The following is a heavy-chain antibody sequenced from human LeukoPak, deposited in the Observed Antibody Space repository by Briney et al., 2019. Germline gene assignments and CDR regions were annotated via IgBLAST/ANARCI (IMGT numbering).Heavy chain of an antibody. Sequence: SETLSLTCTVSGGSISSGGYYWSWIRQHPGKGLEWIGYIYYSGSTYYNPSLKSRVTISVDRSKNQFSLKLSSVTAADTAVYYCARAGPFHIVVVPAAIIPYMDVWGKGTTVTVSS. D-gene: IGHD2-2*01. V-gene: IGHV4-31*03. CDR2: IYYSGST. CDR1: GGSISSGGYY. J-gene: IGHJ6*03. CDR3: ARAGPFHIVVVPAAIIPYMDV.